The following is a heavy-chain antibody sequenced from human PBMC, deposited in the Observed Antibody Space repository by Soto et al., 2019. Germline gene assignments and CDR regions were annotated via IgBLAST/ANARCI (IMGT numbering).Heavy chain of an antibody. Sequence: QVQLVESGGGVVQPGRSLRLCCAASGFTFSSYAMPWVRQAPGKGLEWVAVISYDGSNKYYADAVKGRFTISRDNSKNTLYLQMNSLRAEDTAVYYCARVVTPRAFYGDYLLGAFDIWGQGTMVTVSS. CDR1: GFTFSSYA. CDR2: ISYDGSNK. J-gene: IGHJ3*02. D-gene: IGHD4-17*01. CDR3: ARVVTPRAFYGDYLLGAFDI. V-gene: IGHV3-30-3*01.